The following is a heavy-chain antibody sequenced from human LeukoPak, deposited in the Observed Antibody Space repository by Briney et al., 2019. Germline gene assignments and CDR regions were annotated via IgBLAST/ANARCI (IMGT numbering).Heavy chain of an antibody. J-gene: IGHJ3*02. V-gene: IGHV3-74*03. CDR2: IKTDGSAM. D-gene: IGHD3-10*01. Sequence: GGSLRLSCVGSGFTFNDYWIHWVRQAPGKGLVWVSAIKTDGSAMQYADSVKGRFAISRDNAKNTVYLQMNSLRDEDTAVYYCAKSNGYGLVDIWGQGTMVTVSS. CDR1: GFTFNDYW. CDR3: AKSNGYGLVDI.